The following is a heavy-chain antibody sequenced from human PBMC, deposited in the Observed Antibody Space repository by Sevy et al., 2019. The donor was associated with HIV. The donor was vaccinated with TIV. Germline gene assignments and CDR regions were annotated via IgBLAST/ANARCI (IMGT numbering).Heavy chain of an antibody. Sequence: GESLKISCVASGFTFSTYGMHWVRQAPGKGLEWVAFIRFDGTIQYCTDSVKGRLTISRDNSKNTLYLQMNSLRAEDTAVYFCAKVLHIVVVPAAIDYYYGMDVWGQWTTVTVSS. J-gene: IGHJ6*02. V-gene: IGHV3-30*02. CDR2: IRFDGTIQ. CDR3: AKVLHIVVVPAAIDYYYGMDV. CDR1: GFTFSTYG. D-gene: IGHD2-2*01.